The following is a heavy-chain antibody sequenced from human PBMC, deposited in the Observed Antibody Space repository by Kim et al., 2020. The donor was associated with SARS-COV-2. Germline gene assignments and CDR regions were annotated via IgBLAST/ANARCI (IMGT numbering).Heavy chain of an antibody. CDR3: ARDDVVVTAILDY. V-gene: IGHV3-33*01. CDR2: IWYDGSNK. D-gene: IGHD2-21*02. Sequence: GGSLRLSCAASGFTFSSYGMHWVRQAPGKGLEWVAVIWYDGSNKYYADSVKGRFTISRDNSKNTLYLQMNSLRAEDTAVYYCARDDVVVTAILDYWGQGTLVTVSS. J-gene: IGHJ4*02. CDR1: GFTFSSYG.